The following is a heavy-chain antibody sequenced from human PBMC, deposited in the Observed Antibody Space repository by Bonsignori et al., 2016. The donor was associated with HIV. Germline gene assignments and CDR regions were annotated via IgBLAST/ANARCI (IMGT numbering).Heavy chain of an antibody. J-gene: IGHJ6*03. V-gene: IGHV3-21*06. CDR1: GFTFSDYI. CDR3: ARNVRQLYSYYMDV. D-gene: IGHD6-13*01. CDR2: ISSSSSYI. Sequence: EVRLVESGGGLVKPGGSLRLSCVASGFTFSDYIMNWVRQAPGKGLEWVSSISSSSSYIYYADAVKGRFTISRDNAKNSLYLQMNSLTGEDTAVYYCARNVRQLYSYYMDVWGEGTLVTVSS.